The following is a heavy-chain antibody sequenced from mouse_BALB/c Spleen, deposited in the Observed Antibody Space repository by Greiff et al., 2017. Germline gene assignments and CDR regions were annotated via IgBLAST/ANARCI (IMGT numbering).Heavy chain of an antibody. V-gene: IGHV5-17*02. CDR3: ARSGGNYLYYYAMDD. CDR1: GFTFSSFG. CDR2: ISSGSSTI. J-gene: IGHJ4*01. Sequence: EVKLVESGGGLVQPGGSRKLSCAASGFTFSSFGMHWVRQAPEKGLEWVAYISSGSSTIYYADTVKGRFTISRDNPKNTLFLQMTSLRSEDTAMYYCARSGGNYLYYYAMDDWGQGTSVTVSS. D-gene: IGHD2-1*01.